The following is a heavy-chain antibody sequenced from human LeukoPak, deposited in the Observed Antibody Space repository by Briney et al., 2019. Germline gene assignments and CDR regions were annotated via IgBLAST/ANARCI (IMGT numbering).Heavy chain of an antibody. CDR1: GFAFSNYA. CDR2: ISGSGGTT. Sequence: PGGPLRLSCAASGFAFSNYAMSWVRQAPGKGLEWVSAISGSGGTTYYADSVKGRFTVSRDNSKNTLYLQVNSLRAADTAVYFCAKDVLSWPTYFDYWGQGTLVTVSS. D-gene: IGHD1-1*01. CDR3: AKDVLSWPTYFDY. V-gene: IGHV3-23*01. J-gene: IGHJ4*02.